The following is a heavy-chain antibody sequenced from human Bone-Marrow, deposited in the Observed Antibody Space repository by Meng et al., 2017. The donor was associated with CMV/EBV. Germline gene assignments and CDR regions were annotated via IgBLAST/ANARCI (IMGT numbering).Heavy chain of an antibody. CDR3: ARGGYGSGSYYNY. CDR1: GYTFTDYY. V-gene: IGHV1-2*02. Sequence: QVQLVQRGAEGEKRXXAVKGXCKASGYTFTDYYMHWVRQAPGQGLEWMGWINPNGGGTKYAQKFQGRVTMTRDTSISTACTELSRLRSDDTAVYYCARGGYGSGSYYNYWGQGTLGTVSS. J-gene: IGHJ4*02. D-gene: IGHD3-10*01. CDR2: INPNGGGT.